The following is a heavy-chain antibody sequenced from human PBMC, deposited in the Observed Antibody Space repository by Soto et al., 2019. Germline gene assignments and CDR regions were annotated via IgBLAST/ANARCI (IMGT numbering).Heavy chain of an antibody. CDR3: ARSRGIGTYPHDFQP. V-gene: IGHV4-31*03. CDR1: GGSISSGGYY. D-gene: IGHD1-26*01. J-gene: IGHJ1*01. CDR2: IYYSGST. Sequence: QVQLQESGPGLVKPSQTLSLTCTASGGSISSGGYYWSWMRQHPGKGLEWIGYIYYSGSTYYNPSLKSRVTISVDTSNNQFSLQLSSVTAADPAVYYCARSRGIGTYPHDFQPWGQGTLVTVSS.